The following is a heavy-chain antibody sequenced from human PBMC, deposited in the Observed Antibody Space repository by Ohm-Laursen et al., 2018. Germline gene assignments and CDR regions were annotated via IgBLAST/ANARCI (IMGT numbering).Heavy chain of an antibody. J-gene: IGHJ4*02. Sequence: SLRLSCTAFGFTFRSYAMTWVRQAPGKGLEWVSSITNSNGGHSTYYADSVKGRFTISRDNSKNTLLLQMSWLRAEDTAVYYCAKEGEGIFDSSYFFDYWGQGALVTVSS. D-gene: IGHD3-22*01. V-gene: IGHV3-23*01. CDR2: ITNSNGGHST. CDR1: GFTFRSYA. CDR3: AKEGEGIFDSSYFFDY.